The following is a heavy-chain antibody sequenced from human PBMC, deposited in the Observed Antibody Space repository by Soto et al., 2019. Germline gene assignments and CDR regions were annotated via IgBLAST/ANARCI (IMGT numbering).Heavy chain of an antibody. CDR2: ISGSGGST. J-gene: IGHJ4*02. D-gene: IGHD6-13*01. CDR3: AVRAIAAAGTRRYFDY. Sequence: GGSLRLSCAASGFTFSSYAMSWVRQAPGKGLEWVSAISGSGGSTYYVDSVKGRFTISRDNSKNTLYLQMNSLRAEDTAVYYCAVRAIAAAGTRRYFDYWGQGTLVTVSS. V-gene: IGHV3-23*01. CDR1: GFTFSSYA.